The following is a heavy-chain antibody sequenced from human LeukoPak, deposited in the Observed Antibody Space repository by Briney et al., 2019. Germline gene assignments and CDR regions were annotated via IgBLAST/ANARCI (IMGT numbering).Heavy chain of an antibody. CDR3: ARAYYESSAYRHAVYFDY. J-gene: IGHJ4*02. CDR2: INPSDDST. V-gene: IGHV1-46*02. D-gene: IGHD3-22*01. Sequence: ASVKVSCKASGYTFNSSYMHWVRQAPGQGLEWMGIINPSDDSTRYAQKFQGRVTMTKDTSTNTVYMHLSSLSSDDTAVYYCARAYYESSAYRHAVYFDYWGQGALVTVSS. CDR1: GYTFNSSY.